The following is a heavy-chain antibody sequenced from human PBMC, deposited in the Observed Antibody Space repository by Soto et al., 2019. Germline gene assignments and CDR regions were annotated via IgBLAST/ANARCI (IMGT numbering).Heavy chain of an antibody. V-gene: IGHV3-33*01. CDR2: VWSDGSNK. D-gene: IGHD6-13*01. J-gene: IGHJ4*02. Sequence: QVQLVESGGGVVQPGRSLRLSCAASGFTVSTYQMHWARQAPDKGLEWVAVVWSDGSNKYYADSVKGRFTISRDNSKNTLYLQMNSLRVEDTAVYYCARIGSWALNFDYWGQGTQVTVSS. CDR1: GFTVSTYQ. CDR3: ARIGSWALNFDY.